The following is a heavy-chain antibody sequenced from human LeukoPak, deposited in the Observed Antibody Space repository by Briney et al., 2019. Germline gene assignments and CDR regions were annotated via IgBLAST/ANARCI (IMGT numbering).Heavy chain of an antibody. V-gene: IGHV4-59*01. Sequence: PSETLSLTCTVSGGSISSYYWSWIRQPPGKGLEWIGYIYYSGSTNYNPSLKSRVTISVDTSKNQFSLKLSSVTAADTAVYYCATYGSGSYAQLDPWGQGTLVTVSS. CDR1: GGSISSYY. CDR3: ATYGSGSYAQLDP. D-gene: IGHD3-10*01. CDR2: IYYSGST. J-gene: IGHJ5*02.